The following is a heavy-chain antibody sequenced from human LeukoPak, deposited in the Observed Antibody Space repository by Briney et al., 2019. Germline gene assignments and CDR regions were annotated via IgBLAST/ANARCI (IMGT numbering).Heavy chain of an antibody. D-gene: IGHD3-22*01. J-gene: IGHJ4*02. V-gene: IGHV3-23*01. Sequence: GGSLRLSRAASGFTFSSYAMSWVRQAPGKGLEWVSAISGSCGSTYYADSVKRRFTISRDNSKHTLYLQMNSLRAEDTAVYYCAKDNYYDSSGYLDYWGQGTLVTVSS. CDR3: AKDNYYDSSGYLDY. CDR2: ISGSCGST. CDR1: GFTFSSYA.